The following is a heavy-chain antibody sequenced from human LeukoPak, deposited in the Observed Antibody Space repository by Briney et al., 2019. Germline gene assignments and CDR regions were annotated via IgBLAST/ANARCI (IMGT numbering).Heavy chain of an antibody. J-gene: IGHJ6*02. CDR3: AKDTLSRYCSGGSCPPSYYYYGMDV. CDR1: GFTFDDYA. D-gene: IGHD2-15*01. V-gene: IGHV3-9*01. Sequence: SLRLSCAASGFTFDDYAMHWVRQAPGKGLEWVSGISWNSGSIGYADSVKGRFTISRDNAKSSLYLQMNSLRAEDTALYYCAKDTLSRYCSGGSCPPSYYYYGMDVWGQGTTVTVS. CDR2: ISWNSGSI.